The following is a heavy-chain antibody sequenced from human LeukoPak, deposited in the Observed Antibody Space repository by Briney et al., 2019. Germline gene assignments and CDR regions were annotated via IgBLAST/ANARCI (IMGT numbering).Heavy chain of an antibody. CDR2: IYHGGSA. D-gene: IGHD3-22*01. CDR3: ARERGSNYDSSGSGDY. Sequence: PSETLSLTCAVSGYSISSGYYWGWIRQPPGKGLEWIGSIYHGGSAYYNPSLKSRVTISVDTSKNQFSLKLRSVTAADTAVYYCARERGSNYDSSGSGDYWGQGTLVTVSS. J-gene: IGHJ4*02. V-gene: IGHV4-38-2*02. CDR1: GYSISSGYY.